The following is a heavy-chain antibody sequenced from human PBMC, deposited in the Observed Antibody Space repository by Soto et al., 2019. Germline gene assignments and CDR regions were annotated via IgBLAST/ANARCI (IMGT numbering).Heavy chain of an antibody. Sequence: QAPLRESGPGLVKPSETLSLTCTVSGDSMSPFYWNWIRQSPVKGLEWIGYIYYSGNTNYNPSLKSRVAISVDTSKNQFSLKLSAVTAADTAVYYCARGVYDYWSGYYAGSGLDVWGQGTTVIVSS. CDR2: IYYSGNT. V-gene: IGHV4-59*13. J-gene: IGHJ6*02. D-gene: IGHD3-3*01. CDR3: ARGVYDYWSGYYAGSGLDV. CDR1: GDSMSPFY.